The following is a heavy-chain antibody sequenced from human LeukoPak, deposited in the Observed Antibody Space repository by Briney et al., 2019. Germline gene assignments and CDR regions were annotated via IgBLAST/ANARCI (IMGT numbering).Heavy chain of an antibody. D-gene: IGHD1-20*01. CDR3: AKAITGSDAFDI. J-gene: IGHJ3*02. CDR1: GFTSSRYG. CDR2: ISGSGGIT. V-gene: IGHV3-23*01. Sequence: GGCLRLSWAASGFTSSRYGMMWVRQAAGKGRGWVSAISGSGGITYYTDCVKGRLAISRDNCKNRLYLQMNSLRAEDTAVYYCAKAITGSDAFDIWGQGTMVTVSS.